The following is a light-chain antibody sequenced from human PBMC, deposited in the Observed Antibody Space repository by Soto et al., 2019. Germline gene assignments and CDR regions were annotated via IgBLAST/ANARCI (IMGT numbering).Light chain of an antibody. CDR1: SSNIGNNY. V-gene: IGLV1-51*01. CDR2: ENN. Sequence: QSVLTQPPSVSAAPGQKVTISCSGSSSNIGNNYVSWYQQFPGTAPKFLISENNKRPSGIPDRFSASKSGTSATLGITGLQTGDEADYYCGSWDSSLSAVLFGGGTKVTVL. J-gene: IGLJ2*01. CDR3: GSWDSSLSAVL.